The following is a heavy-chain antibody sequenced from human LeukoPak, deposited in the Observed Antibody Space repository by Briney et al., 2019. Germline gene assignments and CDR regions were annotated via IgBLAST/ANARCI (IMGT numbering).Heavy chain of an antibody. J-gene: IGHJ4*02. CDR3: ARASYSGYDSARDYYFDY. D-gene: IGHD5-12*01. V-gene: IGHV3-21*01. CDR2: ISSTSNHI. CDR1: GFTFSSYT. Sequence: GGSLRLSCEASGFTFSSYTFNWVRQAPGKGLEWLSSISSTSNHIYYADSVKGRLTVSRDNAKNSLYLQMNSLRAEETAVYFCARASYSGYDSARDYYFDYWGQGTLVTVSS.